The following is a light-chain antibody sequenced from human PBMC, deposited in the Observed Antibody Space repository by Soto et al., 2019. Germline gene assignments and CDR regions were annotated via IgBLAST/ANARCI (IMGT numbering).Light chain of an antibody. CDR1: QGSSSW. CDR2: AAS. V-gene: IGKV1-12*01. CDR3: QQANSFPLT. J-gene: IGKJ4*01. Sequence: DIQMTQSPSSVSASVGDRVTITCRASQGSSSWLAWYQQQPGTAPNLLIAAASSLQSGVPSRFSGSGSGTDFTLIISNLQPEDFAIYYCQQANSFPLTFGGGTKVEIK.